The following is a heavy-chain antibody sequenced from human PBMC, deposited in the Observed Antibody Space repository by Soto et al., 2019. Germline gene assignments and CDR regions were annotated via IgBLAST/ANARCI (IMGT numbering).Heavy chain of an antibody. Sequence: GGSLRLSCAASGFTFSSYGMHWVRQAPCKGLEWVAVIWYDGSNKYYADSVKGRFTISRDNSKNTLYLQMNSLRAEDTAVYYCARDSSTYYDILTGHNGAFDIWGQGTMVTVSS. V-gene: IGHV3-33*01. J-gene: IGHJ3*02. CDR1: GFTFSSYG. D-gene: IGHD3-9*01. CDR2: IWYDGSNK. CDR3: ARDSSTYYDILTGHNGAFDI.